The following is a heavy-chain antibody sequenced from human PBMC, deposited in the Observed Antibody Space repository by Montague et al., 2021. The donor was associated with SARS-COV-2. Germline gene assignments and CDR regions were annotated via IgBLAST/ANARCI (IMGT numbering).Heavy chain of an antibody. CDR3: ASSGITLTGLDAFDI. CDR2: TYYRSKRDS. V-gene: IGHV6-1*01. Sequence: CAISGDSVVSQSGAWKWNRQSPSRGLEWLGRTYYRSKRDSDYAESVKRRLVITPDTSKNQVSLQLNSVIPEDTAVYFCASSGITLTGLDAFDIWGQGTMVTVSS. J-gene: IGHJ3*02. D-gene: IGHD3-9*01. CDR1: GDSVVSQSGA.